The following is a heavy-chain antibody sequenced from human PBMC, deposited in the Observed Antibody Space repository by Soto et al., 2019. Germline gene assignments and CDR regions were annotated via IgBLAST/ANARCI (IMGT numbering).Heavy chain of an antibody. CDR2: IDPSDSYT. CDR3: ARHGRDGYNLAYYYGMDV. J-gene: IGHJ6*02. Sequence: ESLRISRKGSGYSFTSYWISWVRQMPGKGLEWMGRIDPSDSYTNYSPSFQGHVTISADKSISTAYLQWSSLKASDTAMYYCARHGRDGYNLAYYYGMDVWGQGTTVTVSS. V-gene: IGHV5-10-1*01. CDR1: GYSFTSYW. D-gene: IGHD5-12*01.